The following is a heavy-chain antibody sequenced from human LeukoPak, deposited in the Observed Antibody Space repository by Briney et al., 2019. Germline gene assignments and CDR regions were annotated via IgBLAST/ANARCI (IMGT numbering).Heavy chain of an antibody. Sequence: ASVKVSCKASGYSFTSYGIRWVRQAPGQGLEWMGWISTYNANTNYALKLQGRVTLTTDTSTSTAYMELKSLRSDDTAVYYCARGGLRFLEWLFPSHIYGMDVWGQGTTVTVSS. CDR2: ISTYNANT. CDR3: ARGGLRFLEWLFPSHIYGMDV. V-gene: IGHV1-18*01. J-gene: IGHJ6*02. CDR1: GYSFTSYG. D-gene: IGHD3-3*01.